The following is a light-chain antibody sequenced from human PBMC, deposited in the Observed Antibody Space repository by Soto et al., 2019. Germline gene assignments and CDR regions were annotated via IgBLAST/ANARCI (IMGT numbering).Light chain of an antibody. CDR1: QSLTSW. CDR3: QQYNSFLT. V-gene: IGKV1-5*03. Sequence: DIQMTQSPSTLSASVGDRVTITCRASQSLTSWLAWYQQKPGKAPKLLIYEASRLQGGVPSRFSGSGSGTEFTLTISSLQPEDSSTYDCQQYNSFLTFGQGTKGEIK. CDR2: EAS. J-gene: IGKJ2*01.